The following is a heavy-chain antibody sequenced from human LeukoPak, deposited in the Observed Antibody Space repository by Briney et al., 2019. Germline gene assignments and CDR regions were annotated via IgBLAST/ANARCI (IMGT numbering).Heavy chain of an antibody. Sequence: PGVSLRLSCAPSGFTLSSYAMSWVPQAAGEGLEWVSTIYDNTYYAASVKGRFTISRDNSENTLYLQMNSLRAEDTAVYYCAKRGSYCFDYFGQGTLVTVSS. CDR2: IYDNT. J-gene: IGHJ4*02. V-gene: IGHV3-23*01. CDR3: AKRGSYCFDY. CDR1: GFTLSSYA. D-gene: IGHD6-13*01.